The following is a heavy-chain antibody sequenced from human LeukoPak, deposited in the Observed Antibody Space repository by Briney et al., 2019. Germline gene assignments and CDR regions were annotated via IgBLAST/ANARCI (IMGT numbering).Heavy chain of an antibody. CDR1: GFTFSDYS. D-gene: IGHD3-22*01. V-gene: IGHV3-23*01. J-gene: IGHJ4*02. CDR3: AKDQFTTDYYDSFHFDY. Sequence: PGGSLRLSCAASGFTFSDYSINWVRQPPGKGLEWVSAISGSGGSTYYADSVKGRFTISRDNSKNTLYLQMNSLRAEDTAVYYCAKDQFTTDYYDSFHFDYWGQGTLVTVSS. CDR2: ISGSGGST.